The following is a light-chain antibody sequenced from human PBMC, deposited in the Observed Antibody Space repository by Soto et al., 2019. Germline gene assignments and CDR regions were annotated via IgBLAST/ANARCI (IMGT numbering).Light chain of an antibody. CDR3: QQYNSDST. Sequence: IQMTQSPSTLSASVGDRVTITCRASQSTSIWLPWYQQKPGKAPKLLLYNASGLESEVPSRFSGSGSRTEFTLTINGLQPDAFATDCGQQYNSDSTFGQGTKVEIK. V-gene: IGKV1-5*03. CDR2: NAS. J-gene: IGKJ1*01. CDR1: QSTSIW.